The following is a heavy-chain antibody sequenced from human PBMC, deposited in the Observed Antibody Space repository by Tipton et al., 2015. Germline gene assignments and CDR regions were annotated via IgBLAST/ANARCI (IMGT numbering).Heavy chain of an antibody. D-gene: IGHD1-26*01. CDR2: INHSGST. J-gene: IGHJ4*02. CDR1: GFTFSDYY. CDR3: ARDFSGNYWRFDY. Sequence: LRLSCAASGFTFSDYYMSWIRQAPGKGLEWIGEINHSGSTNYNPSLKSRVTISVDTSKNQFSLKLSSVTAADTAVYYCARDFSGNYWRFDYWGQGTLVTVSS. V-gene: IGHV4-34*01.